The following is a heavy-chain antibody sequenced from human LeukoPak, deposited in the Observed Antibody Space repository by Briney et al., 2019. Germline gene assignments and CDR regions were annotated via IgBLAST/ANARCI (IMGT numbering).Heavy chain of an antibody. J-gene: IGHJ4*02. Sequence: GGSLRLSCAASGFTFDDYAMHWVRQAPGKGLEWVSGISWNSGSIGYADSVKGRFTISRDNAKNSLYLQMNSLRAEDTALYYCATSLHDAAAGIFDYWGQGTLVTVSS. D-gene: IGHD6-13*01. CDR1: GFTFDDYA. CDR3: ATSLHDAAAGIFDY. CDR2: ISWNSGSI. V-gene: IGHV3-9*01.